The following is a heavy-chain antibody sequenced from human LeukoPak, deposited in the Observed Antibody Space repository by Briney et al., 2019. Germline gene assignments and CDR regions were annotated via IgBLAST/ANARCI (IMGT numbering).Heavy chain of an antibody. Sequence: GASVKVSCKASGGTFSSYAISWVRQAPGQGLEWMGWISGHNDNTNYAQKFQDRVTMTTDTSTTTVYMELRGLRSDDTAVYYCARGFLGPATTAAYWGQGTRVTVSS. D-gene: IGHD1-26*01. V-gene: IGHV1-18*01. J-gene: IGHJ4*02. CDR2: ISGHNDNT. CDR1: GGTFSSYA. CDR3: ARGFLGPATTAAY.